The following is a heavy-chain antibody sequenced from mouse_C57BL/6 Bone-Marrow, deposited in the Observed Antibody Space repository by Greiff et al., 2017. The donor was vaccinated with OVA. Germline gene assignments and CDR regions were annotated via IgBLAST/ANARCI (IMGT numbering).Heavy chain of an antibody. J-gene: IGHJ4*01. V-gene: IGHV5-4*01. Sequence: EVKVVESGGGLVKPGGSLKLSCAASGFTFSSYAMSWVRQTPEKRLEWVATISDGGSYTYYPDNVKGRFTISRDNAKNNLYLQMSHLKSEDTAMYYCAREEDDGYYSYAMDYWGQGTSVTVSS. CDR3: AREEDDGYYSYAMDY. D-gene: IGHD2-3*01. CDR1: GFTFSSYA. CDR2: ISDGGSYT.